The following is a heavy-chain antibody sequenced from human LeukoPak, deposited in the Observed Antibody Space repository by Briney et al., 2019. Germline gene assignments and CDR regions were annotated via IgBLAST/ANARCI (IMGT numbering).Heavy chain of an antibody. CDR2: ISGSGGGT. J-gene: IGHJ5*02. CDR1: GFTFSSYA. Sequence: PGGSLRLSCAASGFTFSSYAMSWVRQAPGKGLEWVSAISGSGGGTYYADSVKGRFTISRDNSKNTLYLQMSSLRAEDTAVYYCAKKMRLLAVAGTWGQGTLVTVSS. V-gene: IGHV3-23*01. CDR3: AKKMRLLAVAGT. D-gene: IGHD6-19*01.